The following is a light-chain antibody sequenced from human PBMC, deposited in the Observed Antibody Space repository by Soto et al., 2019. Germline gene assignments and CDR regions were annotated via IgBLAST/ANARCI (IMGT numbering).Light chain of an antibody. CDR1: SGSIANNY. CDR2: ENN. Sequence: NFMLTQPHSVSESPGKTLSISCTRSSGSIANNYVQWYQQRPCSAPTTVIYENNQRLSGVPDRFSGSTDGSSKSASLTLSGLQTEDEADYSWQSYDSDFVVFGGGTKLTVL. V-gene: IGLV6-57*04. CDR3: QSYDSDFVV. J-gene: IGLJ2*01.